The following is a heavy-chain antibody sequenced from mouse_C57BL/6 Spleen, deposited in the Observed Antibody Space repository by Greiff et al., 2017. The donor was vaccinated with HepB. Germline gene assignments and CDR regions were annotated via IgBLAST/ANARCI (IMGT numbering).Heavy chain of an antibody. CDR1: GYTFTDYE. CDR2: LDPETGGT. D-gene: IGHD2-2*01. V-gene: IGHV1-15*01. J-gene: IGHJ2*01. CDR3: TRGGYGYHYFDY. Sequence: QVQLQQSGAELVRPGASVTLSCKASGYTFTDYEMHWVKQTPVHGLEWIGALDPETGGTAYNQKFKGKAILTADKSSSTAYMELRSLTSEDSAVYYCTRGGYGYHYFDYWGQGTTLTVSS.